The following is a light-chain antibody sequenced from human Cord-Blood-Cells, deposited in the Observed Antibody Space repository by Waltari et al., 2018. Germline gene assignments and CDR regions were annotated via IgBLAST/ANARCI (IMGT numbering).Light chain of an antibody. Sequence: QSALTQPPSASGSPGQSVTISCTGNSSYVGGFNYVSCYHQHPCKAPKLMIYEVSKRPSGVPDRFSGSKSGNTASLTVSGLQAEDESDYYCSSYAGSNNYVFGTGTKVTVL. V-gene: IGLV2-8*01. CDR2: EVS. CDR1: SSYVGGFNY. CDR3: SSYAGSNNYV. J-gene: IGLJ1*01.